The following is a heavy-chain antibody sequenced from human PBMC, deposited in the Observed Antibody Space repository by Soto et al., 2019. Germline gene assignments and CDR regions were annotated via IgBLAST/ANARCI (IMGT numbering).Heavy chain of an antibody. V-gene: IGHV1-24*01. CDR1: GYTLTELS. D-gene: IGHD2-2*01. J-gene: IGHJ4*02. CDR2: FDPEDGET. CDR3: ATFKGKYQLLPY. Sequence: ASVKVSCKVSGYTLTELSMDWVRPAPGKGLEWMGGFDPEDGETIYAQKFQGRVTMTEDTSTDTAYMELSSLRSEDTAVYYCATFKGKYQLLPYWGQGTLVTVSS.